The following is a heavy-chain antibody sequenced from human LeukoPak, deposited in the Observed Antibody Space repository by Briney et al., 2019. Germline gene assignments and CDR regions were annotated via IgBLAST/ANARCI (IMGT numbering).Heavy chain of an antibody. J-gene: IGHJ4*02. CDR2: IIPIFGTA. D-gene: IGHD1-14*01. CDR1: GGTFSSYA. CDR3: ASRDPSYTKDY. V-gene: IGHV1-69*13. Sequence: ASVKVSCKASGGTFSSYAISWVRQAPGQGLEWMGGIIPIFGTANYAQKFQGRVTITADESTSTAYMELSSLRSEDTAVYYCASRDPSYTKDYWGQGTLVTVSS.